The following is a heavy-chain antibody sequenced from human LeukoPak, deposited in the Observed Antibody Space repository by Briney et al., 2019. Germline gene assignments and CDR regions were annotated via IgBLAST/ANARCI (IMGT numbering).Heavy chain of an antibody. D-gene: IGHD3-10*01. V-gene: IGHV6-1*01. Sequence: SQTLSLTSAISGDSVSSNSAAWNWIRQSPSRGLEWLGRTYYRSKWYNDYAVSVKSRITINPDTSKNQFSLQLNSVTPEDTAVYYCARALTVYGSGSYDYYYYYMDVWGKGTTVTVSS. J-gene: IGHJ6*03. CDR3: ARALTVYGSGSYDYYYYYMDV. CDR2: TYYRSKWYN. CDR1: GDSVSSNSAA.